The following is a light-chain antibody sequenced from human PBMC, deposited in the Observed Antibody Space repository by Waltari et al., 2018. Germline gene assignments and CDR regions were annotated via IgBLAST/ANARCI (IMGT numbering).Light chain of an antibody. J-gene: IGLJ2*01. V-gene: IGLV2-14*03. CDR2: DVS. CDR3: ASYTNTNTVV. Sequence: WYQHPPGQSPILMIFDVSRLPSGISHRFSGSKSGNTASLTISGLQPEDEADYYCASYTNTNTVVFGGGTKVTVL.